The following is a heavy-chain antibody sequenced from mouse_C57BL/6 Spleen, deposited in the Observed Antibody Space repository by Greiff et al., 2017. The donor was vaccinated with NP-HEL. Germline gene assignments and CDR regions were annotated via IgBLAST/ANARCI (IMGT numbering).Heavy chain of an antibody. CDR3: ARAGGLRLGFDY. J-gene: IGHJ2*01. CDR1: GYTFTSYW. D-gene: IGHD2-4*01. V-gene: IGHV1-69*01. Sequence: QVQLQQPGAELVMPGASVKLSCKASGYTFTSYWMHWVKQRPGQGLEWIGEIDPSDSYTNYNQKFTGKSTLTVDKSSSTAYMQLSSLTSEDSAVYYCARAGGLRLGFDYWGQGTTLTVSS. CDR2: IDPSDSYT.